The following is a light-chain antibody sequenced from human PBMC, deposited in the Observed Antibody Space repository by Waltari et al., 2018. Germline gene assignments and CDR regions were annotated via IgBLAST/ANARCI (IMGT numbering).Light chain of an antibody. Sequence: DIQMTQSPSSLSTSVGDRATITCRASPSISTYLNWYQQTPGKAPKLLIYAASSLQSGVPSRFSGSGSGTDFTLTISSLQPEDFVTYYCQQSYSTPRTFGQGTRLEIK. J-gene: IGKJ2*01. V-gene: IGKV1-39*01. CDR2: AAS. CDR3: QQSYSTPRT. CDR1: PSISTY.